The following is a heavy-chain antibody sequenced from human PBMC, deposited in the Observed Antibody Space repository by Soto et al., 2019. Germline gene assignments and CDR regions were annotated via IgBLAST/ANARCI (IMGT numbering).Heavy chain of an antibody. D-gene: IGHD6-13*01. Sequence: SETLSLTCTVSGGSISSGDYYWSWIRQPPGKSLEWIGYIYYSGSTNYNPSLKSRVTISVDTSKNQFSLKLSSVTAADTAVYYCARGGGSPYHNHEFDFWGQGTLVTVSS. V-gene: IGHV4-61*08. CDR3: ARGGGSPYHNHEFDF. J-gene: IGHJ4*02. CDR2: IYYSGST. CDR1: GGSISSGDYY.